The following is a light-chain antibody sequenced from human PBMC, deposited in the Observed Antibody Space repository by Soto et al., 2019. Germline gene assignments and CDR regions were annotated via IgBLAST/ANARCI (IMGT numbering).Light chain of an antibody. CDR2: TAS. Sequence: DIQMTQSPSSLSASVGDRVTITCRASQSISSNLNWYQQKPGKAPKPLIHTASSLQSGVPSRFSGSGSGTDFTLTISSLQPEDFAVYYCQQYAYSPRTFGQGTKVEIK. CDR3: QQYAYSPRT. CDR1: QSISSN. J-gene: IGKJ1*01. V-gene: IGKV1-39*01.